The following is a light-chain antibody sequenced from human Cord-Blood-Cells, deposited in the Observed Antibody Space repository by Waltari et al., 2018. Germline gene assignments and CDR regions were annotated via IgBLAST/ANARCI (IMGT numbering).Light chain of an antibody. CDR1: SSHIRNNA. Sequence: QSVLTQPPSVSEAPRQRVTISCSGSSSHIRNNAVNWYQQLPGKAPKLLIYYDDLLPSGVSDRFSGSKSGTSASLAISGLQSEDEADYYCAAWDDSLNGPVFGGGTKLTVL. CDR3: AAWDDSLNGPV. CDR2: YDD. J-gene: IGLJ3*02. V-gene: IGLV1-36*01.